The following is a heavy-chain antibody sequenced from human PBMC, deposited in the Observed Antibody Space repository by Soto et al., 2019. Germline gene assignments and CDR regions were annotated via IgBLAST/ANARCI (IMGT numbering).Heavy chain of an antibody. D-gene: IGHD3-22*01. Sequence: QVQLVQSGAEVKKPGASVKVSCKASGYSFTSYAMHWVRQAPGQRLEWMGWINAGNGNTKYSQKFQARVTITRDTSASTAYMERSSLRSEDTAVYYCATISGYYYWDDWGQGTLVTVSS. V-gene: IGHV1-3*01. CDR3: ATISGYYYWDD. J-gene: IGHJ4*02. CDR1: GYSFTSYA. CDR2: INAGNGNT.